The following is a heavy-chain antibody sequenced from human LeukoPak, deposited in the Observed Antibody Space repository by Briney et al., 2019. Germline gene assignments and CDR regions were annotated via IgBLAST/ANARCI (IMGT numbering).Heavy chain of an antibody. CDR1: GFNIETYW. J-gene: IGHJ6*03. CDR2: INEDGSEE. CDR3: GRGETMDV. Sequence: PGGSLRLSCEVSGFNIETYWMSWVRQAPGKGLEWVANINEDGSEEHFVHSVKGRFTISRDNSKNSLFLRLNNVRAEDTAVYYCGRGETMDVWGNATTVSVFS. V-gene: IGHV3-7*01. D-gene: IGHD5-24*01.